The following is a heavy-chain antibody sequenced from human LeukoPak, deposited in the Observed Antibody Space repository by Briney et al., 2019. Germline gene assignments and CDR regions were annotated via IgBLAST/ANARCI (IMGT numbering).Heavy chain of an antibody. Sequence: SSQTLSLTCAVSGGSISSGGYSWSWIRQPPGKGLEWIEYIYHSGSTYYNPSLKSRVTISVDRSKNQFSLKLSSVTAADTAVYYCARGSGWLQLYYFDYWGQGTLVTVSS. V-gene: IGHV4-30-2*01. J-gene: IGHJ4*02. CDR1: GGSISSGGYS. CDR3: ARGSGWLQLYYFDY. D-gene: IGHD5-24*01. CDR2: IYHSGST.